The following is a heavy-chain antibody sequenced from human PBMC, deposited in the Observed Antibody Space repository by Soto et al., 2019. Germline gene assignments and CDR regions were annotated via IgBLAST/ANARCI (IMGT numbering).Heavy chain of an antibody. V-gene: IGHV3-23*01. CDR2: ISGSGEST. J-gene: IGHJ4*02. CDR3: AKGGGSCCFDC. D-gene: IGHD2-15*01. Sequence: GGSLRLSCAASGFTFSNYAMSWVRQAPGKGLEWVSSISGSGESTFYGDSVKGRFTVSRDNSKNTLYLQMNSLGVEDTAEYYCAKGGGSCCFDCWGQGTLVTVSS. CDR1: GFTFSNYA.